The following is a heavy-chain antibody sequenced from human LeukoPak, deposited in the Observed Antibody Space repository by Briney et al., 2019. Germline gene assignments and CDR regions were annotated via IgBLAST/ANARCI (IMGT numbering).Heavy chain of an antibody. J-gene: IGHJ3*02. Sequence: GGSLRLSCAASGFTLTTYWMHWVRQAPGKGLVWVSRINSDGKITTYADSVKGRLTISGDYAKNTLYLQMNSLRAEDTAVYYCARDSGHDAFDIWGQGTTVTDSS. CDR1: GFTLTTYW. CDR2: INSDGKIT. CDR3: ARDSGHDAFDI. V-gene: IGHV3-74*01.